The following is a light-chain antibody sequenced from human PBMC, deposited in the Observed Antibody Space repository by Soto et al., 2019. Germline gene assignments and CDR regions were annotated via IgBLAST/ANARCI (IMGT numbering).Light chain of an antibody. V-gene: IGKV1-5*01. Sequence: DVQMTLTLSTLSATVGDRVTITCRASQSISSWLAWYQQKPGKAPNLLIYDASSLESGVPSRFSGSGSGTEFTLTISCLQSEDFATYYCQQYYSYPLAFGQGTKVAIK. CDR3: QQYYSYPLA. J-gene: IGKJ1*01. CDR2: DAS. CDR1: QSISSW.